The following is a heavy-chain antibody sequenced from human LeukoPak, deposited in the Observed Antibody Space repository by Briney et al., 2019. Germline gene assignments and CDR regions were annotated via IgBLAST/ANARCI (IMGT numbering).Heavy chain of an antibody. J-gene: IGHJ4*02. V-gene: IGHV3-21*01. CDR3: ARAATHYDSSGYMF. CDR1: GFTFSSYS. Sequence: PGGSLRLSCAASGFTFSSYSMNWVRQAPGKGLEWVSSISSSSSYIYYADSVKGRFTISRDNAKNSLYLQMNSLRAEDTAVYYCARAATHYDSSGYMFWGQGTLVTVSS. D-gene: IGHD3-22*01. CDR2: ISSSSSYI.